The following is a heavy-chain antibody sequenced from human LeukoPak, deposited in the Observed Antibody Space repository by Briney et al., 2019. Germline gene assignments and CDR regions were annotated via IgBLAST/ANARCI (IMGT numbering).Heavy chain of an antibody. V-gene: IGHV3-66*01. CDR2: IYSGGDT. Sequence: PGGSLRLSCAPSGYTVSTTFMSWVRQAPGKGLEWVSVIYSGGDTYYADSVKGSFTVSRASSKTTLYLQMTSLRAEETAVYYCVREAYADYSSNSTWYRWFDPWGQGTLVTVSS. D-gene: IGHD6-13*01. J-gene: IGHJ5*02. CDR1: GYTVSTTF. CDR3: VREAYADYSSNSTWYRWFDP.